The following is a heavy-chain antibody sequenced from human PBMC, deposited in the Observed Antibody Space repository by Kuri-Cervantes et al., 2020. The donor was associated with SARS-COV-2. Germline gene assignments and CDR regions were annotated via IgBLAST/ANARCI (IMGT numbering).Heavy chain of an antibody. J-gene: IGHJ6*02. CDR2: ISSSSSYI. CDR3: ARGGLGGQLVDGMDV. D-gene: IGHD6-6*01. Sequence: GGSLRLSCAASGFTFSSYSMNWVRQAPGKELEWVSSISSSSSYINYADSVKGRFTISRDNAKNSLYLQMNSLRAEDTAVYYCARGGLGGQLVDGMDVWGQGTTVTVSS. V-gene: IGHV3-21*01. CDR1: GFTFSSYS.